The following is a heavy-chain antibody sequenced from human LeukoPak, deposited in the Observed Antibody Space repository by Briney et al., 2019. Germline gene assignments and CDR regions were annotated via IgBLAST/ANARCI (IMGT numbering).Heavy chain of an antibody. V-gene: IGHV3-11*06. Sequence: GGSLRLSCAASGFTFSDYYMSWIRQAPGKGLEWVSYISSSSSYTNYADSVKGRFTISRDNAKNSLYLQMNSLRAEDTAVYYCARDGRYSGYLPFDYWGQGTLVTVSS. J-gene: IGHJ4*02. CDR3: ARDGRYSGYLPFDY. D-gene: IGHD5-12*01. CDR1: GFTFSDYY. CDR2: ISSSSSYT.